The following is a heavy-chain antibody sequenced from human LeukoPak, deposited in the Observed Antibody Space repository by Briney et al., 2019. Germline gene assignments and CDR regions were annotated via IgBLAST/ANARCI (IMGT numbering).Heavy chain of an antibody. Sequence: ASVKVSCKASGYTFTGYYMHWVRQAPGQGLEWMGWINPNSGGTNYAQKFQGRVTMTRDMSTSTVYMELSSLRSEDTAVYYCARDLGSTSCPDYWGQGTLVTVSS. J-gene: IGHJ4*02. V-gene: IGHV1-2*02. CDR1: GYTFTGYY. CDR3: ARDLGSTSCPDY. CDR2: INPNSGGT. D-gene: IGHD2-2*01.